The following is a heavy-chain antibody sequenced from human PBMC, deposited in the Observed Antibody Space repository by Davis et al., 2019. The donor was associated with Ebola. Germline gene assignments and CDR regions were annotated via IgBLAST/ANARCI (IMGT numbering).Heavy chain of an antibody. D-gene: IGHD3/OR15-3a*01. CDR2: INSDGSTI. CDR3: ARGGDGGDWLLHYNGMDV. J-gene: IGHJ6*04. V-gene: IGHV3-74*01. CDR1: GFTFSTYC. Sequence: HTWGSLSLSCAASGFTFSTYCMHWVRQAPGKGLVWVSRINSDGSTINYADSVQGRFTISRDNDKNTLYLQMISLRAEDTAVYYCARGGDGGDWLLHYNGMDVWGKGTTVTVSS.